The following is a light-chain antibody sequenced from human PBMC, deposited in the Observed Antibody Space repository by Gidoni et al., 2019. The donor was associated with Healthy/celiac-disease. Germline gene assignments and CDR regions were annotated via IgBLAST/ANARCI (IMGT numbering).Light chain of an antibody. J-gene: IGLJ3*02. CDR3: SSYAGSNNLEV. V-gene: IGLV2-8*01. Sequence: QSALPQPPSAPGSPGPSVTISCTGTSSDVGGYNYVPWYQQHPGKAPKLMIYEVSKRPSGVPDRFSGSKSGNTASLTVSGLQAEDEADYYCSSYAGSNNLEVFGGGTKLTVL. CDR1: SSDVGGYNY. CDR2: EVS.